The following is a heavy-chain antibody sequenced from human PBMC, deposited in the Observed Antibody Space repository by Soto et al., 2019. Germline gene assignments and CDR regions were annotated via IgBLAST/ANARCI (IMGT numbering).Heavy chain of an antibody. V-gene: IGHV4-31*03. CDR1: GGSISSGGYY. CDR3: ARDLAARPPFPWFDP. D-gene: IGHD6-6*01. Sequence: SETLSLTCTVSGGSISSGGYYWSWIRQHPGKGLEWIGYIYYSGSTYYNPSLKSRVTISVDTSKNQFSLKLSSVTAADTAVYYCARDLAARPPFPWFDPWGQGTLVTVSS. J-gene: IGHJ5*02. CDR2: IYYSGST.